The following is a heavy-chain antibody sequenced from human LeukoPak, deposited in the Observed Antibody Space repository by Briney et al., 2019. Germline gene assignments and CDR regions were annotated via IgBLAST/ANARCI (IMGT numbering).Heavy chain of an antibody. D-gene: IGHD6-19*01. CDR1: GGSISSSY. CDR2: IYYSGST. V-gene: IGHV4-59*08. J-gene: IGHJ3*02. CDR3: ARHLRSSGWYPGDAFDI. Sequence: SETLSLTCTVSGGSISSSYWGWIRQPPGKGLEWIGYIYYSGSTNYNPSLKSRVTISVDTSKNQFSLKLSSVTAADTAVYYCARHLRSSGWYPGDAFDIWGQGTMVTVSS.